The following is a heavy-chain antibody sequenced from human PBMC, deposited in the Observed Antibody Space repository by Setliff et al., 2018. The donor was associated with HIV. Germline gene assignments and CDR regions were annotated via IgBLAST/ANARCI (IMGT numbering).Heavy chain of an antibody. D-gene: IGHD3-22*01. CDR1: GYTFTSYT. CDR3: ATAPTMKVVYSGF. V-gene: IGHV1-3*01. CDR2: INAGNGNT. Sequence: ASVKVSCKASGYTFTSYTMHWVRQAPGQRLEWMGWINAGNGNTRYSQKFQGRVTITADTSTDTAYMELSSLRSEDTAVYYCATAPTMKVVYSGFWGQGTLVTVSS. J-gene: IGHJ4*02.